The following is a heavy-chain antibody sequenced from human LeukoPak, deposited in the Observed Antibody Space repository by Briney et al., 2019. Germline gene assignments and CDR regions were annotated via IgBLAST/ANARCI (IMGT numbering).Heavy chain of an antibody. V-gene: IGHV1-46*01. CDR1: GYAFSSYY. CDR2: INPTGGGT. Sequence: GASVKVSFKASGYAFSSYYMHWVRQAPGQGLEWMGIINPTGGGTTYAQKFQGRLTMTRDTSTATIYMDLSSLRSEDTAVYFCARALDFGGNDFDYWGQGTLVTVSS. J-gene: IGHJ4*02. CDR3: ARALDFGGNDFDY. D-gene: IGHD4-23*01.